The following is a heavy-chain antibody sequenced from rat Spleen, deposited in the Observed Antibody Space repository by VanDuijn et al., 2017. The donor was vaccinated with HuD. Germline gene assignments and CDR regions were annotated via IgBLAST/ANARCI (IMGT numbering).Heavy chain of an antibody. Sequence: EVQLVESGGGLVQPGRSLKLSCAASGFTFSNYGMSWIRQAPGKGLEWVASITNNGGSTYYPDSVKGRFTISRDNAKSTLYLQMDSLRSEDTATYYCTTDSSYIYYWGQGVMVTVSS. J-gene: IGHJ2*01. V-gene: IGHV5-31*01. CDR2: ITNNGGST. CDR1: GFTFSNYG. D-gene: IGHD1-2*01. CDR3: TTDSSYIYY.